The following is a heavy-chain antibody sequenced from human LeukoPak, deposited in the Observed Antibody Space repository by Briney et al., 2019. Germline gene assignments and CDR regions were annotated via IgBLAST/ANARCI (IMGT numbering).Heavy chain of an antibody. CDR2: ISYDGSNK. CDR3: AKDRIIHCSGGSCYPFDY. CDR1: GFTFSSYA. Sequence: GRSLRLSCAASGFTFSSYAMHWVRQAPGKGLEWVAVISYDGSNKYYADSVKGRFTISRDNSKNTLYLQMNSLRAEDTAVYYCAKDRIIHCSGGSCYPFDYWGQGTLVTVSS. J-gene: IGHJ4*02. D-gene: IGHD2-15*01. V-gene: IGHV3-30-3*01.